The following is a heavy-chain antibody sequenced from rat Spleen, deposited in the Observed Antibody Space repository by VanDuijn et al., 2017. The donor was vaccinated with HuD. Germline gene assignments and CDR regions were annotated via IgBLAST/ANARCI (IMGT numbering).Heavy chain of an antibody. J-gene: IGHJ1*01. D-gene: IGHD1-11*01. CDR1: GFTFSDYY. V-gene: IGHV5-25*01. CDR3: ARDAGYGGYDWYFDF. Sequence: EVHLVESGGGLVQPGRSLKLSCTASGFTFSDYYMAWVRQAPEKGLEWVTSISPSGATTNYRASVKGRFTISRDNARGTLYLQMDSLRSEDTATYYCARDAGYGGYDWYFDFWGPGTMVTVSS. CDR2: ISPSGATT.